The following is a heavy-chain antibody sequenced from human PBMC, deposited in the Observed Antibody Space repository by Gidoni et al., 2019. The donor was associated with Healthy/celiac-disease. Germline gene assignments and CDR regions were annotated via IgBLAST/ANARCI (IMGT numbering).Heavy chain of an antibody. Sequence: QLQLQESGPGLVKPSETLSLTGTVSGGSIRSSSYYWGWIRQPPGKGLEWIGSIYYSGSTYYNPSLKSRVTISVDTSKNQFSLKLSSVTAADTAVYYCARQGRGSVTTPFDYWGQGTLVTVSS. CDR2: IYYSGST. V-gene: IGHV4-39*01. J-gene: IGHJ4*02. CDR3: ARQGRGSVTTPFDY. CDR1: GGSIRSSSYY. D-gene: IGHD4-17*01.